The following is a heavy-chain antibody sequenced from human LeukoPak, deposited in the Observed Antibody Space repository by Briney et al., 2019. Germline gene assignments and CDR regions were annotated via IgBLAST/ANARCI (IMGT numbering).Heavy chain of an antibody. CDR3: ARDRPPYCSGGSCYSGPSDY. CDR1: GFTFSSYE. CDR2: ISSSGSTI. Sequence: PGGSLRLSCAASGFTFSSYEMNWVRQAPGKGLEWVSYISSSGSTIYYADSVKGRFTTSRDNAKNSLYLQTNSLRAEDTAVYYCARDRPPYCSGGSCYSGPSDYWGQGTLVTVSS. J-gene: IGHJ4*02. D-gene: IGHD2-15*01. V-gene: IGHV3-48*03.